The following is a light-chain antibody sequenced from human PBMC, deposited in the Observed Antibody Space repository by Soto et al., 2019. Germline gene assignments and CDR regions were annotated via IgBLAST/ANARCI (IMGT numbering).Light chain of an antibody. J-gene: IGLJ3*02. V-gene: IGLV1-47*01. CDR3: AVWDDSLSGVV. Sequence: QPVLTQPPSASGTPGQTITISSSGSSSNIGSNYVSWYQHLPGTAPKLLIYGNNQRPSGVSDRFSGSRSGTSASLAISGLRSDDEADYYCAVWDDSLSGVVFGGGTQLTVL. CDR1: SSNIGSNY. CDR2: GNN.